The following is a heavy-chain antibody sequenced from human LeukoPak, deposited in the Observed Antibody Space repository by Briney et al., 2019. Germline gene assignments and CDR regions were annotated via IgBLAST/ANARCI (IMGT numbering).Heavy chain of an antibody. V-gene: IGHV3-74*01. CDR2: INPDDESA. CDR3: LTILEATIDAFDI. Sequence: QPGGSLRLSCVASGFTFRKYWLHWVRQAPGKGLEWVSRINPDDESASYADSVRGRFTISRDNAKNTLYLQMNSLRAEDTAVYYCLTILEATIDAFDIWGQGTMVTVSS. J-gene: IGHJ3*02. D-gene: IGHD1-26*01. CDR1: GFTFRKYW.